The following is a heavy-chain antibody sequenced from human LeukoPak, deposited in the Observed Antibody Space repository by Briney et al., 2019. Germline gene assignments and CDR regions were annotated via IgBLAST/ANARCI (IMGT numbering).Heavy chain of an antibody. CDR3: ATTYGAGGDYFSN. CDR1: GFTFSSYW. D-gene: IGHD2-21*02. Sequence: GGSLRLSCAASGFTFSSYWMHWVRQAPGKGLVWVSRINSDGSSTSYEDSVKGRFTISRDNAKNTLYLQMNSLRAEDTAVYYCATTYGAGGDYFSNWGQGTLVTVSS. CDR2: INSDGSST. J-gene: IGHJ4*02. V-gene: IGHV3-74*01.